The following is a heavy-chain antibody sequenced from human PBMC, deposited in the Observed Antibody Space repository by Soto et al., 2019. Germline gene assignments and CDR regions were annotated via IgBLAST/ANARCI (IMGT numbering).Heavy chain of an antibody. J-gene: IGHJ4*02. CDR1: GGPFSGFY. D-gene: IGHD2-2*01. Sequence: QVQLQQWGAGLLKPSETLSLTCAVYGGPFSGFYWSWIRQPPGKGLEWIGEINDSGSTNYNPSLKRRATLSVDTSKNQFSLKVSSMTAADTAVYYCARFSRGPAALFDKDWGQGILVTVSS. CDR2: INDSGST. CDR3: ARFSRGPAALFDKD. V-gene: IGHV4-34*02.